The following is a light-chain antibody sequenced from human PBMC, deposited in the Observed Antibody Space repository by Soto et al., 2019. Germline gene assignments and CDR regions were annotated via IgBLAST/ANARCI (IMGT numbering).Light chain of an antibody. Sequence: DNHMTQSPSTLSASVVDIVTITCRASQSISSWLAWYQQKPGKAPNLLIYKASSLRSGVPSRFCGSGSGTEFTLTISSLQPEDLATYFCLQQYAYPWTSGQGTTGDIK. J-gene: IGKJ1*01. V-gene: IGKV1-5*03. CDR1: QSISSW. CDR3: LQQYAYPWT. CDR2: KAS.